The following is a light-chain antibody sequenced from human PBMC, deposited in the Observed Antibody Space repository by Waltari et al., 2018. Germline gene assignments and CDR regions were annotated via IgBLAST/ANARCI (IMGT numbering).Light chain of an antibody. V-gene: IGKV1-39*01. CDR3: QQNYITPYT. CDR1: QSGSSY. CDR2: AAS. Sequence: DIHMTQSPASMPASVADTVTIPGRASQSGSSYFNWYLQKPGKAPKLLIFAASTLQSGIPSRFSGSGSGTDFSLTISSLQPEDFATYYCQQNYITPYTFGQGTTLEIK. J-gene: IGKJ2*01.